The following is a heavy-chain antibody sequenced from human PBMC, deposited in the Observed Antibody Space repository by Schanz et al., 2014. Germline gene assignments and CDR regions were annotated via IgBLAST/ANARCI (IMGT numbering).Heavy chain of an antibody. CDR2: ISASGGDT. CDR1: EFTFSTDA. J-gene: IGHJ2*01. CDR3: ERNRGSGGQNWYFDL. Sequence: DVHLLESGGGLVQPGGSLRLSCAASEFTFSTDAMSWVRQAPGKGLEWLSVISASGGDTYYADSVKGRFTISRDNSKNLMYLQMNSLRAEDTAVYYCERNRGSGGQNWYFDLWGRGTLVTVSS. D-gene: IGHD1-26*01. V-gene: IGHV3-23*01.